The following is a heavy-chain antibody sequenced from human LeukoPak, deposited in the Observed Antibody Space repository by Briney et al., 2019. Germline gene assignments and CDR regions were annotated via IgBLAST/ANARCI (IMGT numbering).Heavy chain of an antibody. Sequence: GGSLRLSCAASGFTFSSYWMSWVRQAPGKGLEWVANIKQDGSEKYYVDSVKGRFTISRDNAKNSLYLQMNSLRAEDTAVYYCASPHSGSCPYYFDYWGQGTLVTVSS. D-gene: IGHD1-26*01. J-gene: IGHJ4*02. CDR1: GFTFSSYW. CDR3: ASPHSGSCPYYFDY. CDR2: IKQDGSEK. V-gene: IGHV3-7*01.